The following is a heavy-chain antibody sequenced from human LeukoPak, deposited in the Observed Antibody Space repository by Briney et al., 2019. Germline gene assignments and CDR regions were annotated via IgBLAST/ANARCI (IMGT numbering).Heavy chain of an antibody. CDR3: ARVQRGIAVALDY. J-gene: IGHJ4*02. Sequence: GGSLRLSCAASGFTFSSYEMNWVRQARGKGLEWVSFISTTGSSIYYADSVKGRFTISRDNVKNLLHLQMNSLRAEDTAVYYCARVQRGIAVALDYWGQGTLATVSS. D-gene: IGHD6-19*01. CDR2: ISTTGSSI. V-gene: IGHV3-48*03. CDR1: GFTFSSYE.